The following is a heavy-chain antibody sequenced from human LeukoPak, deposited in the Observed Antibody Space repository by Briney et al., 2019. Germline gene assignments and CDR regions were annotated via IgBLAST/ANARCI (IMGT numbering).Heavy chain of an antibody. Sequence: PSETLSLTCTVSGGPISSYYWSWIRQPPGKGLEWIGYIYYSGSTNYNPSLKSRVTISVDTSKNQFSLKLSSATAADTAVYYCARDSVGATFDYWGQGTLVTVSS. J-gene: IGHJ4*02. D-gene: IGHD1-26*01. CDR2: IYYSGST. CDR3: ARDSVGATFDY. V-gene: IGHV4-59*01. CDR1: GGPISSYY.